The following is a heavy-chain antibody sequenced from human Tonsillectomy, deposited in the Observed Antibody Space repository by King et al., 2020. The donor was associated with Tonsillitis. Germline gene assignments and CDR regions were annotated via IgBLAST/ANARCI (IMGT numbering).Heavy chain of an antibody. D-gene: IGHD7-27*01. CDR2: LRGSGDNT. V-gene: IGHV3-23*04. Sequence: VQLVESGGGLVQPGGSLRVSCAASGFTFRSYAMSWVRQAPGKGLEWVAALRGSGDNTHCADSVKGRLTISRENSRNTLYLQMNSLRVEDTAVYYCAKSGNDNWGSTGDWHFDLWGRGTLVTVSS. CDR3: AKSGNDNWGSTGDWHFDL. J-gene: IGHJ2*01. CDR1: GFTFRSYA.